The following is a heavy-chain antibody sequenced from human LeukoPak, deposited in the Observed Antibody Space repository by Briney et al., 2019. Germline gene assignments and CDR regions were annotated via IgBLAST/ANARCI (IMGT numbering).Heavy chain of an antibody. CDR3: AREGYYYYYMDV. Sequence: PGGSLRLSCAASGFTFTSHWMSWVRQAPGKGLEWVARMNLDGSEKYYVDSVKGRFTISRDNAKTSLYLEMNSLRAEDTAVYYCAREGYYYYYMDVWGKGTTVTVSS. J-gene: IGHJ6*03. CDR1: GFTFTSHW. V-gene: IGHV3-7*01. CDR2: MNLDGSEK.